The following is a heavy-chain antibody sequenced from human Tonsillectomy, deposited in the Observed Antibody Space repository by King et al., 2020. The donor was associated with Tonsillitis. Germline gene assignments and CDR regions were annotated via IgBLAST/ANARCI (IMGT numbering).Heavy chain of an antibody. D-gene: IGHD2-21*02. Sequence: VQLVESGGGVVQPGRSLRLSCAASGFTFSSYAMHWVRQAPGKGLEWVAVISYDGSNKYYADSVKGRFTISRDNSKNTLYLQMNSLRAEDTAVYYCARDSSDCGGDCFPDYWGQGTLVTVSS. V-gene: IGHV3-30-3*01. CDR1: GFTFSSYA. J-gene: IGHJ4*02. CDR2: ISYDGSNK. CDR3: ARDSSDCGGDCFPDY.